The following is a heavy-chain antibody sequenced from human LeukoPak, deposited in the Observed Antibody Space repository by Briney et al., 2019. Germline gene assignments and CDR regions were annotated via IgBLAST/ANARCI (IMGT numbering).Heavy chain of an antibody. CDR2: MYYSGST. J-gene: IGHJ3*02. Sequence: SETLSLTCTVSGGSISSSSYYWGWIRQPPGKGLEWIGNMYYSGSTYYNPSLKSRFTISVDTSKNQFSLKLSSVTAADTAVYFCARGPYSYDSSGAFDIWGQGTMVTVSS. V-gene: IGHV4-39*07. CDR3: ARGPYSYDSSGAFDI. CDR1: GGSISSSSYY. D-gene: IGHD3-22*01.